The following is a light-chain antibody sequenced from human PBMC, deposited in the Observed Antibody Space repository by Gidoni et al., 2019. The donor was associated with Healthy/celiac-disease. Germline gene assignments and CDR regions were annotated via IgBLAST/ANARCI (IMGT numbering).Light chain of an antibody. CDR3: NSRDSSGNHLEV. J-gene: IGLJ2*01. CDR2: GKN. CDR1: SLRSYY. V-gene: IGLV3-19*01. Sequence: SSELTQDPAVSVALGQTVRITCQGDSLRSYYASWYQQKPGPAPVLVIYGKNNRPSGLPDRFSGSSSGNTASLTITGAQAEDEADYYCNSRDSSGNHLEVFGGGTKLTVL.